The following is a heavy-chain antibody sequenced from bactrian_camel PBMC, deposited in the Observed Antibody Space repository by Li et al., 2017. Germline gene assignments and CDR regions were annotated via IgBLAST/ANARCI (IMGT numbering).Heavy chain of an antibody. Sequence: HVQLVESGGGSVQSGGSLRLSCAVSGLTDGRHCLGWFRQPPGPGNEREGVAHIDSDGVTTYADSVKGRFTISQDNAKNTLYLQLNSLQTEDTAIYYCATCFLKQGISYYSESDVLKRGQGTQVTVS. J-gene: IGHJ4*01. CDR1: GLTDGRHC. V-gene: IGHV3S55*01. D-gene: IGHD4*01. CDR2: IDSDGVT.